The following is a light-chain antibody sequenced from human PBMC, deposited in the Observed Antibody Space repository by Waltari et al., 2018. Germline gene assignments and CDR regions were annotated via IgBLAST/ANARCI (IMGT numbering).Light chain of an antibody. V-gene: IGLV2-8*01. CDR2: EVI. CDR1: SSDIGDYDF. J-gene: IGLJ1*01. CDR3: CSYAGTNNFYV. Sequence: QSALTQPPPASGYPGQSVTLSCTGTSSDIGDYDFVSCDQQHPGKAPKLMIYEVIKRPSVVPDRFSGSKSGNTASLTVSGLQAEDEAEYYCCSYAGTNNFYVFGTGTKVTVL.